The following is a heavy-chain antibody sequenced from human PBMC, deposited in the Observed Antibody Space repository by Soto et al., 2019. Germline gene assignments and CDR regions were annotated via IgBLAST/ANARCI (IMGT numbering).Heavy chain of an antibody. CDR3: ARDTMVRGVIVWFYYYGMDV. D-gene: IGHD3-10*01. V-gene: IGHV3-21*01. Sequence: GGSLRLSCAASGFTFSSYSMNWVRQAPGKGLEWVSSISSSSSYTYYADSVKGRFTISRDNAKNSLYLQMNSLRAEDTAVYYCARDTMVRGVIVWFYYYGMDVWGQGTTVTVSS. CDR1: GFTFSSYS. J-gene: IGHJ6*02. CDR2: ISSSSSYT.